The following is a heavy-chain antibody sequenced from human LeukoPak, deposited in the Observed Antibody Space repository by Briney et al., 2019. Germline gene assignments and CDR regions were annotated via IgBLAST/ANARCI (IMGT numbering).Heavy chain of an antibody. CDR3: ARSRGVGPGAYFDY. CDR1: GFSFSDDY. J-gene: IGHJ4*02. Sequence: GGSLRLSCAVSGFSFSDDYMSWIREAPGQGLEWVSYISSSSSYTNYADSVKGRFTISRDNAKNSLYLQMKSLRAEDTAVYYCARSRGVGPGAYFDYWCQGTLVTVSS. D-gene: IGHD1-26*01. CDR2: ISSSSSYT. V-gene: IGHV3-11*03.